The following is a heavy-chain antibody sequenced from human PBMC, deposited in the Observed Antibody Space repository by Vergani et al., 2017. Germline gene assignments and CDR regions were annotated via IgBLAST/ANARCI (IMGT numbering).Heavy chain of an antibody. Sequence: EVPVVESGGGLIKPGGSLRLSCVVSGITFKNAWINWVRQAPGKGLEWIGRIRSKNDGGTADYAAPLKGRFTISRDDSKDSAFLLVNNLKTEDTAVYFCYTDYQDYWGQGTLVTVSS. V-gene: IGHV3-15*01. CDR3: YTDYQDY. CDR2: IRSKNDGGTA. CDR1: GITFKNAW. D-gene: IGHD4-11*01. J-gene: IGHJ4*02.